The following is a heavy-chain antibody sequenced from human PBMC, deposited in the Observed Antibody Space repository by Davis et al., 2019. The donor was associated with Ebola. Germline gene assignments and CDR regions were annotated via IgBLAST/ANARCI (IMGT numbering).Heavy chain of an antibody. CDR2: INHSGST. V-gene: IGHV4-34*01. Sequence: SETLSLTCTVSGGSISSYYWSWIRQPPGKGLEWIGEINHSGSTNYNPSLKSRVTISVDTSKNQFSMQLNSVTPEDTAVYYCARGGWASSMDVWGQGTTVTVSS. D-gene: IGHD6-19*01. CDR3: ARGGWASSMDV. CDR1: GGSISSYY. J-gene: IGHJ6*02.